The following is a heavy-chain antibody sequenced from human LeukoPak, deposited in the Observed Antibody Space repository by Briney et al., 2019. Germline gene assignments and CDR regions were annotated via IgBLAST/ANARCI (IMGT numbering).Heavy chain of an antibody. Sequence: ASVKVSCKVSEYTLTELSMHWVRQAPGKGLEWMGGFDPEDGETIYAQKFQGRVTMTEDTSTDTAYMELSSLRSEDTAVYYCATVLCSSTSCYLGAFDIWGQGTMVTVSS. CDR2: FDPEDGET. CDR1: EYTLTELS. D-gene: IGHD2-2*01. V-gene: IGHV1-24*01. CDR3: ATVLCSSTSCYLGAFDI. J-gene: IGHJ3*02.